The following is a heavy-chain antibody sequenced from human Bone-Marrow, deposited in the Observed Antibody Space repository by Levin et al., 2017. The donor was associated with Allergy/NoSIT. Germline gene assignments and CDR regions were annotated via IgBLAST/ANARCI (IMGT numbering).Heavy chain of an antibody. J-gene: IGHJ4*02. Sequence: GGSLRLSCAASGFTFSSYGMHWVRQAPGKGLEWLTIISYDGSNKYYADSVEGRFTISRDNSKNTLYLQMNSLRTEDTAVYYCAKDLCQAMGRRVIDYWGQGILVTVSS. CDR2: ISYDGSNK. D-gene: IGHD3-10*01. CDR3: AKDLCQAMGRRVIDY. V-gene: IGHV3-30*18. CDR1: GFTFSSYG.